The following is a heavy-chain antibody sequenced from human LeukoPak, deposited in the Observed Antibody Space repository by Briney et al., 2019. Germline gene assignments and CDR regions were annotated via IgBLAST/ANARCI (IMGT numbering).Heavy chain of an antibody. CDR3: GREGWSSPPNS. CDR1: GFTFSTYW. CDR2: IKQDGSEK. Sequence: GGSLRLSCAASGFTFSTYWMSWVRQAPGKGLEWVANIKQDGSEKYYVDSVKGRFTISRDNAKNSLYLQLNSLRAEDTAVYYCGREGWSSPPNSWGQGTLVTVSS. D-gene: IGHD2-2*01. V-gene: IGHV3-7*01. J-gene: IGHJ4*02.